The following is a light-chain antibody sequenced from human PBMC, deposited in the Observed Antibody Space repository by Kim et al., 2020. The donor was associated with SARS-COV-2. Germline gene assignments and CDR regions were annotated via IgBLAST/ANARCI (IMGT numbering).Light chain of an antibody. V-gene: IGLV1-40*01. CDR3: QSYDSSLSGWV. CDR2: GNS. J-gene: IGLJ3*02. Sequence: QGVTISCTGSSSNIGAGYDVHWYQQLPGTAPKVLIYGNSNRPSGVPDRFSGSKSGTSASLAITGLHAEDEADYYCQSYDSSLSGWVFGGGTKLTVL. CDR1: SSNIGAGYD.